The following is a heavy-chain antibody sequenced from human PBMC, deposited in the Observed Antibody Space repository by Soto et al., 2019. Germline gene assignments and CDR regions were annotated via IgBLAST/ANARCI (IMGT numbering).Heavy chain of an antibody. CDR3: AKEGGLSGSYYISSSYYFDY. J-gene: IGHJ4*02. V-gene: IGHV3-30*18. CDR2: ISYDGSNT. D-gene: IGHD1-26*01. Sequence: QVQLVESGGGVVQPGRSLRLSCVASGFTFSSYGMHWVRQAPGKGLEWVAIISYDGSNTYYADSVKSRFTISRDNSKNTVYLQMNSLRAEDTSVYYCAKEGGLSGSYYISSSYYFDYWGQGTLVTVSS. CDR1: GFTFSSYG.